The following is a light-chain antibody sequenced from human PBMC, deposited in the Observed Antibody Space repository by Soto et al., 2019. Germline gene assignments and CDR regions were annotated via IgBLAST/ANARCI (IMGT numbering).Light chain of an antibody. V-gene: IGKV3-11*01. Sequence: ELMLPQSPATLSLSLAARDTLCGRDSQGVSSYLSWYLQKTGQAHRRLTYDTSNRSTDLPATFSDTGSGTIFTLAISSLEPEDFAVYYSQQCGNWPLIFGGGTKVDIK. CDR2: DTS. CDR3: QQCGNWPLI. CDR1: QGVSSY. J-gene: IGKJ4*01.